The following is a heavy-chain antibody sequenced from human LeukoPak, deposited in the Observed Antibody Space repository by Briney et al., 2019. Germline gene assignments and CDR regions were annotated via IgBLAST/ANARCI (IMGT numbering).Heavy chain of an antibody. CDR3: ASITMVRGVTTTYYFDY. V-gene: IGHV3-21*01. CDR2: ISSSSSYI. CDR1: GFTFSSYS. J-gene: IGHJ4*02. D-gene: IGHD3-10*01. Sequence: GGSLRLSCAASGFTFSSYSMNWVRQAPGKGLEWVTSISSSSSYIYYADSVKGRFTISRDNAKNSLYLQMNGLRAEDTAVYYCASITMVRGVTTTYYFDYWGQGTLVTVSS.